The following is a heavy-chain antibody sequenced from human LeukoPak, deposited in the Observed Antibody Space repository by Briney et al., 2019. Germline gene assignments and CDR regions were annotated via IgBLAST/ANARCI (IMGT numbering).Heavy chain of an antibody. V-gene: IGHV3-33*06. CDR1: GLTFSSYG. J-gene: IGHJ3*02. Sequence: PGGSLRLSCAASGLTFSSYGMHWVRQAPGKGLEWVAVIWYDGSNKYYADSVKGRFTISRDNSKNTLYLQMNSLRAEDTAVYYCAKDLWGSGWQDAFDIWGQGTMVTVSS. CDR2: IWYDGSNK. D-gene: IGHD6-19*01. CDR3: AKDLWGSGWQDAFDI.